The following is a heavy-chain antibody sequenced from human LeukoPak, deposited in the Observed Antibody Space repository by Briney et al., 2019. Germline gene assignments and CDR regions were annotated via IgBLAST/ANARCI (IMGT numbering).Heavy chain of an antibody. D-gene: IGHD3-22*01. CDR3: ARTSSQGVYYDSSGYRFDP. CDR2: IYSGGST. J-gene: IGHJ5*02. V-gene: IGHV3-66*01. CDR1: GFTVSSNY. Sequence: PGGPLRLSCAASGFTVSSNYMSWVRQAPGKGLEWVSVIYSGGSTYYADSVKGRFTISRDNSKNTLYLQMNGLRAEDTAVYYCARTSSQGVYYDSSGYRFDPWGQGTLVTVSS.